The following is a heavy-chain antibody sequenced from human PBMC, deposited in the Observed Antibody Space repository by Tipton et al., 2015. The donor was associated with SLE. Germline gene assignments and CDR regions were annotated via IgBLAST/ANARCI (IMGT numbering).Heavy chain of an antibody. J-gene: IGHJ4*02. Sequence: TLSLTCAVYGGSFSGFYWSWIRQPPGKGLEWIGEISHRGSTYYNPSLKSRVTISVDTSKNQFSLKLSSVTAADTAVYYCARHGNQDYWGQGTLVTVSS. CDR2: ISHRGST. D-gene: IGHD4-23*01. CDR3: ARHGNQDY. V-gene: IGHV4-34*01. CDR1: GGSFSGFY.